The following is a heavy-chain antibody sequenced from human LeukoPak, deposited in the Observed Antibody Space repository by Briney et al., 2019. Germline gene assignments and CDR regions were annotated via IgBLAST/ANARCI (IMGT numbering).Heavy chain of an antibody. CDR1: GFTFTSYS. Sequence: GGSLRLSCAASGFTFTSYSMNWVRQAPGKGLEWVSTISGGGGSTYYADSVKGRFTISRDNAKNTLYLQMNSLRAEDTAVYHCARVTSRTPAAGIDYWGQGTLVTVSS. CDR2: ISGGGGST. V-gene: IGHV3-23*01. D-gene: IGHD6-13*01. CDR3: ARVTSRTPAAGIDY. J-gene: IGHJ4*02.